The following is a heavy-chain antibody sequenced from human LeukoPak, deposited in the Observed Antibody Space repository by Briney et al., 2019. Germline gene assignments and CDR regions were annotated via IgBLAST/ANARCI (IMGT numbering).Heavy chain of an antibody. J-gene: IGHJ4*02. Sequence: PSETLSLTCTVSGGSISNYHWSWIRQPARKGLEWIGQIHTSGSTNYNPPLKSRVTASIDTPENQLSLTIRSVTAADTAIYYCARRHISSGWSFDYWGQGTLVTVSS. V-gene: IGHV4-4*07. D-gene: IGHD6-19*01. CDR3: ARRHISSGWSFDY. CDR2: IHTSGST. CDR1: GGSISNYH.